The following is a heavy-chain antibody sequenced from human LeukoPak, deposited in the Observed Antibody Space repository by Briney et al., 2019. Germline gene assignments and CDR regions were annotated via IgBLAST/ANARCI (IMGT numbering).Heavy chain of an antibody. V-gene: IGHV3-9*01. CDR1: GFTFDDYA. CDR2: ISWNSGSI. J-gene: IGHJ4*02. CDR3: ARMPRRSSGWDLFDY. D-gene: IGHD6-19*01. Sequence: GGSLRLSCAASGFTFDDYAMHWVRQAPGKGLEWVSGISWNSGSIGYADSVKGRFTISRDNAKNSLYLQMNSLRAEGTALYYCARMPRRSSGWDLFDYWGQGTLVTVSS.